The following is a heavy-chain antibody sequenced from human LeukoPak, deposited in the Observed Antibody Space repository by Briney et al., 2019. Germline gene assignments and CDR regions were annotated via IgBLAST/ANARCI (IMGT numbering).Heavy chain of an antibody. J-gene: IGHJ4*02. V-gene: IGHV4-39*01. CDR3: GRFDYSDSSFDY. Sequence: SETLSLTCTVSGGSISSSSYYWGWIRQPPGKGLEWIGSIYYSGSTYYNPSLKSRVTISFDTSKNQFSLKLSSVTAADTAVYYFGRFDYSDSSFDYWGQRPLVTVSP. D-gene: IGHD6-6*01. CDR2: IYYSGST. CDR1: GGSISSSSYY.